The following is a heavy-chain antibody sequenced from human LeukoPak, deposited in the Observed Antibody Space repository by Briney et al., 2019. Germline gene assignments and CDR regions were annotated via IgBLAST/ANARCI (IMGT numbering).Heavy chain of an antibody. Sequence: GGSLRLSCAASGFTFTHYAMHWVRQTPGKGLEWVAVIFYDGTIQYYSDSVRGRLIVSRDNPKDTLYLQMNSLRAEDTAVYYCARDPRGPAGYDSPARDTFDYWGQGTLVTVSS. V-gene: IGHV3-30*03. CDR2: IFYDGTIQ. CDR3: ARDPRGPAGYDSPARDTFDY. CDR1: GFTFTHYA. J-gene: IGHJ4*02. D-gene: IGHD3-22*01.